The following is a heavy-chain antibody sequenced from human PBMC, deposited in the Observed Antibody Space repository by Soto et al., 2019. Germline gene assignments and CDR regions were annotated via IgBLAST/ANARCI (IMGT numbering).Heavy chain of an antibody. CDR3: ARVEHYRVVVAATPFDY. CDR1: GYTFTSYG. V-gene: IGHV1-18*01. Sequence: QVQLVQSGAEVKKPEASVKVSCKASGYTFTSYGISWVRQAPGQGLEWMGWISAYNGNTNYAQKLQGRVTMTTDTSTSTAYMELRSLRSDDTAVYYCARVEHYRVVVAATPFDYWGQGTLVTVSS. J-gene: IGHJ4*02. D-gene: IGHD2-15*01. CDR2: ISAYNGNT.